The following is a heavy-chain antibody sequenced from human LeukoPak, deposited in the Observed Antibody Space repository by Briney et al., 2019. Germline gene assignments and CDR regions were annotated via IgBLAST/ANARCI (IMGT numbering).Heavy chain of an antibody. CDR1: GFTFTNYD. D-gene: IGHD3-10*01. V-gene: IGHV1-8*01. Sequence: ASVKVSCKATGFTFTNYDINWVRQATGQGLEWMGWMNPINGNTGYAQKFQGRVTMTRDTSISTAYMELRSLTPEDTAVYYCVRDGEGVAISVNYWFAPRGQGTLVTVSS. CDR2: MNPINGNT. J-gene: IGHJ5*02. CDR3: VRDGEGVAISVNYWFAP.